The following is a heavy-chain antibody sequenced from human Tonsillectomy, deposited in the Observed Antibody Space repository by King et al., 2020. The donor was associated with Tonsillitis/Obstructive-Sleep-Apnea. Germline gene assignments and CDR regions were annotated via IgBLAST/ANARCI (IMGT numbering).Heavy chain of an antibody. J-gene: IGHJ6*03. CDR1: GGSFSGYY. CDR3: ARGDIVVVPAAYYYYYYMDV. Sequence: VQLQQWGAGLLKPSETLSLTCAVYGGSFSGYYWSWIRQPPGKGLEWIGEINHSGSTNYNPSLKSRVTISVDTSKNRFSLKLSSVTAADTAVYYCARGDIVVVPAAYYYYYYMDVWGKGTTVTVSS. D-gene: IGHD2-2*01. V-gene: IGHV4-34*01. CDR2: INHSGST.